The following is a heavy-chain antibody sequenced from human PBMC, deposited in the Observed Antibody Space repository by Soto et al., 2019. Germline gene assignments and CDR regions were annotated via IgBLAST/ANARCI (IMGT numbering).Heavy chain of an antibody. V-gene: IGHV1-8*01. Sequence: ASVKVSCKASVYTFTRYDGNWVRQATGQGLEGMGLMNPNSGNTGYAQKFQGRVTMTRNTSISTAYMELTSLRSEDTAVYYCNQIHRINGTTGLDAFATWGQGPLVTVSS. D-gene: IGHD1-20*01. CDR3: NQIHRINGTTGLDAFAT. J-gene: IGHJ3*02. CDR2: MNPNSGNT. CDR1: VYTFTRYD.